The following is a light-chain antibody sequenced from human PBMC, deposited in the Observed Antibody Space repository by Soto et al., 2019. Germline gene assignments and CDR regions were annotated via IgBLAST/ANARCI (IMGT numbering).Light chain of an antibody. J-gene: IGKJ4*01. CDR1: QSVSSY. CDR2: DAL. CDR3: QQRSDWPS. V-gene: IGKV3-11*01. Sequence: EIVLTQSPATLSLSPGERATLSCRASQSVSSYLAWYQQRPGQAPRLLIYDALKRAPGIPARFSGSGSGTDFTLTISSLEPEDFAVYYCQQRSDWPSFGGGTKVEFK.